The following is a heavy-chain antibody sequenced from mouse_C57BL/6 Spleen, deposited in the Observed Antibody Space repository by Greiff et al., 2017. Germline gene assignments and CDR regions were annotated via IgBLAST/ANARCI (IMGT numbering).Heavy chain of an antibody. Sequence: VQLQQPGAELVMPGASVKLSCKASGYTFTSYWMHWVKQRPGQGLEWIGEIDPSDSYTNSNQKFKGKSTLTVDKSSSTAYMQLSSLTSEDSAVYYCARKPFDYWGQGTTLTVSS. V-gene: IGHV1-69*01. CDR1: GYTFTSYW. J-gene: IGHJ2*01. CDR2: IDPSDSYT. CDR3: ARKPFDY.